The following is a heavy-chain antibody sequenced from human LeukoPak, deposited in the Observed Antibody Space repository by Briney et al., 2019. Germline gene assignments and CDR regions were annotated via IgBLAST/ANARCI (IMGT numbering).Heavy chain of an antibody. D-gene: IGHD2-2*01. CDR3: ASVVVPAAIFWFDP. J-gene: IGHJ5*02. CDR2: IYYSGST. Sequence: SETLSLTCTVSGGSISSSSYYWGWIRQPPGKGLEWIGSIYYSGSTYYNPSLKSRVTISVDTSKNQFSLKLSSVTAADTAVYYCASVVVPAAIFWFDPWGQGTLLTVSS. V-gene: IGHV4-39*01. CDR1: GGSISSSSYY.